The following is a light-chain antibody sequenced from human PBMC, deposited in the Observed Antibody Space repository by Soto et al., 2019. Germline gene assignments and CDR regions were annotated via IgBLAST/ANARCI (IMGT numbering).Light chain of an antibody. V-gene: IGKV3-20*01. CDR1: QSVSGSY. Sequence: EIVLTRSPGTLSLSPGERATLSCRASQSVSGSYLAWYQQKPGQAPRLLIYGASSRATGIPDRFSGSGSGTDFTLTISRLEPEDFAVYYCQQYGSSLTWTFGQGTKV. CDR2: GAS. CDR3: QQYGSSLTWT. J-gene: IGKJ1*01.